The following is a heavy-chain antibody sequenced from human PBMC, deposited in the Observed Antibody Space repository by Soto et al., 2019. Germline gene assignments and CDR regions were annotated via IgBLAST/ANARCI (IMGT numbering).Heavy chain of an antibody. D-gene: IGHD4-17*01. CDR2: ISSSSSTI. J-gene: IGHJ4*02. CDR1: GFTFSSYS. Sequence: EVQLVESGGGLVQPGGSLRLSCAASGFTFSSYSMNWVRQAPGKGLEWVSYISSSSSTIYYADSVKGRFTISRDNAKNSLYLQMNGLRDEDTAVYYCARIATVGCFDYWGQGTLVTVSS. CDR3: ARIATVGCFDY. V-gene: IGHV3-48*02.